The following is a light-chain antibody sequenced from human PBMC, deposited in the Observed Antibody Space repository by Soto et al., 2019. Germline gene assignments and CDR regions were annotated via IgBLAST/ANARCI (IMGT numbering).Light chain of an antibody. V-gene: IGKV3-11*01. CDR3: QQRSSWPLT. CDR2: DAS. Sequence: EIVLTQSPATLSLSPGERATLSCRASQSISVYLAWYQQKPGQSPRLVIYDASSRATGIPARFSGSGSGTDFTLSISSLEPEDFAVYFCQQRSSWPLTFGGGTKVEIK. J-gene: IGKJ4*01. CDR1: QSISVY.